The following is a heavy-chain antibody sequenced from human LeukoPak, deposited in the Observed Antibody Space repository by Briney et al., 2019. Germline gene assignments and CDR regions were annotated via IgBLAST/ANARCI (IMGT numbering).Heavy chain of an antibody. CDR2: ISYDGSNK. Sequence: PGGSLRLSCAASGFTFSSYGMHWVRQAPGKGLEWVAVISYDGSNKYYADSVKGRFTISRDNSKNTLYLQMNSLRAEDTAVYYCAKDEGPYCSSTGCYPDDYWGQGTLVTVSS. D-gene: IGHD2-2*01. CDR3: AKDEGPYCSSTGCYPDDY. J-gene: IGHJ4*02. V-gene: IGHV3-30*18. CDR1: GFTFSSYG.